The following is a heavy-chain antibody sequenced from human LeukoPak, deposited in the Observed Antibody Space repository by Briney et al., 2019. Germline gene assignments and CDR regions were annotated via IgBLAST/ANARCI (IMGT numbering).Heavy chain of an antibody. CDR3: ARGDYYGSGSYSNPPYYFDY. CDR2: IIPIFGTA. D-gene: IGHD3-10*01. J-gene: IGHJ4*02. CDR1: GGTLSSYA. V-gene: IGHV1-69*13. Sequence: SVKVSCKASGGTLSSYAISWVRQAPGQGLEWMGGIIPIFGTANYAQKFQGRVTITADESTSTAYMELSSLRSEDTAVYYCARGDYYGSGSYSNPPYYFDYWGQGTLVTVSS.